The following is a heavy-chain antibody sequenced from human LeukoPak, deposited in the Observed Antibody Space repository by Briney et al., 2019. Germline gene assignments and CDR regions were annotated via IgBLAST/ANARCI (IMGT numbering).Heavy chain of an antibody. V-gene: IGHV3-30*02. J-gene: IGHJ3*02. D-gene: IGHD2-2*02. CDR3: AKDQGYCSSTSCYSTLNLDAFDI. CDR2: IRYDGSNK. Sequence: GGSLRLSCAASGFTFSSYGMHWVRQAPGKGLEWVAFIRYDGSNKCYADSVKGRFTISRDNSKNTLYLQMNSLRAEDTAVYYCAKDQGYCSSTSCYSTLNLDAFDIWGXGTXVTXXS. CDR1: GFTFSSYG.